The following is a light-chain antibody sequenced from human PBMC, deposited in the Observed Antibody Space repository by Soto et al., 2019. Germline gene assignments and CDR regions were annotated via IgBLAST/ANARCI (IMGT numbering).Light chain of an antibody. CDR2: EVN. Sequence: QTALTQPPSASGSPGQSVTISCTGTSSDVGGYNYVSWYQQYPGKVSKLMVYEVNKRPSGVPDRFSGSKSGNTASLTVSGLQAEDEDDYYCTSYAGGNNVFGTGTKLTVL. J-gene: IGLJ1*01. CDR3: TSYAGGNNV. CDR1: SSDVGGYNY. V-gene: IGLV2-8*01.